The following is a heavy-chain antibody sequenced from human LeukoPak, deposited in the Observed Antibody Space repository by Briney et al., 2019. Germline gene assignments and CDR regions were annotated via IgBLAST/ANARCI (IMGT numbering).Heavy chain of an antibody. CDR3: ATVGGYCPSSNCYAYFDH. D-gene: IGHD2-2*01. Sequence: GGSLRLSCVASGLTLSNSAMTWVRQAPGKGLEWVSILTGVGTATFYADSVKGRFSISRDISTNTLYLQMTSLGADDTALYYCATVGGYCPSSNCYAYFDHWGQGSLVTVSS. CDR1: GLTLSNSA. CDR2: LTGVGTAT. V-gene: IGHV3-23*01. J-gene: IGHJ4*02.